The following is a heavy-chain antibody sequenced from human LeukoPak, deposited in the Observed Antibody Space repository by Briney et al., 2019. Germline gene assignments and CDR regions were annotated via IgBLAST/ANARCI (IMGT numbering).Heavy chain of an antibody. CDR3: ARDSAHSSSWYEIDY. D-gene: IGHD6-13*01. CDR2: ISYDGSNK. Sequence: GGSLRLSCAASGFTFSSYAMHWVRQAPDKGLEWVAIISYDGSNKYYADSVKGRFTISRDNSKNTLYLQMNSLRAEDTAVYYCARDSAHSSSWYEIDYWGQGTLVTVSS. J-gene: IGHJ4*02. V-gene: IGHV3-30-3*01. CDR1: GFTFSSYA.